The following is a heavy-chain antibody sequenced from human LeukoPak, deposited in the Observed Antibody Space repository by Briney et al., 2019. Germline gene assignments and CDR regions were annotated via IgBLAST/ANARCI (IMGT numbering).Heavy chain of an antibody. Sequence: HRASVKVSCKASGYTFTSYYMHWVRQAPGQGLEWMGIINPSGGSTSYAQKFQGRVTMTRDTSTSTAYMELRSLRSDDTAVYYCARVDSSSWSYYYYYYGMDVWGQGTTVTVSS. CDR1: GYTFTSYY. CDR2: INPSGGST. V-gene: IGHV1-46*01. D-gene: IGHD6-13*01. CDR3: ARVDSSSWSYYYYYYGMDV. J-gene: IGHJ6*02.